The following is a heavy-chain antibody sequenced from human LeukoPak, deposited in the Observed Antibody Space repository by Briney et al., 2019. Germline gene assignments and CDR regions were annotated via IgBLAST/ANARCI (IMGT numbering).Heavy chain of an antibody. CDR2: TYWNNDK. J-gene: IGHJ4*02. CDR3: AHKGRGSGRYTM. V-gene: IGHV2-5*01. CDR1: GFSLNDIGVG. D-gene: IGHD3-10*01. Sequence: VSGPTLLNPTQTLTLTCSFSGFSLNDIGVGVAWIRQPPGKALEWLAVTYWNNDKSYSPSLKSRLTIARDTSKSQVVLSMTNMDPVDTATYFCAHKGRGSGRYTMWGQGTLVTVSS.